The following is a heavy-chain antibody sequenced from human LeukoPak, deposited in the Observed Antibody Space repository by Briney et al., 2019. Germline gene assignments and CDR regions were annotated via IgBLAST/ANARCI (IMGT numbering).Heavy chain of an antibody. J-gene: IGHJ4*02. CDR1: GYTFTGYY. CDR2: INPNSGGT. Sequence: EASVKVSCKASGYTFTGYYMHWVRQAPGQGLEWMGWINPNSGGTNYAQKFQGRVTMTRDTSISTAYMELSRLRSDDTAVYYCARQNIAVAGNDYWGQGTLVTVSS. V-gene: IGHV1-2*02. D-gene: IGHD6-19*01. CDR3: ARQNIAVAGNDY.